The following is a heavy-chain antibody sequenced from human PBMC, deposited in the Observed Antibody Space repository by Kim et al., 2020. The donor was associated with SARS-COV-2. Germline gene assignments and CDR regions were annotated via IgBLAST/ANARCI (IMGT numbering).Heavy chain of an antibody. CDR3: ACTTVVIY. D-gene: IGHD4-17*01. Sequence: SRSTIYSADTRKGRFTISRDNAKNSLYLQMNSLRAEDTAVYYCACTTVVIYWGQGTLVTVSS. V-gene: IGHV3-48*04. CDR2: SRSTI. J-gene: IGHJ4*02.